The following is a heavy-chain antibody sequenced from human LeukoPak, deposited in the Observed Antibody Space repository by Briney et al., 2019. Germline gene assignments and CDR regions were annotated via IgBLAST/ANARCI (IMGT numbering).Heavy chain of an antibody. Sequence: GESLKISCKGSGYRFNSYWIGWVRPMPGKGLEWMGIIYPGDSDTRYSPSFQGQVTISADKSISTAYLQWSSLKASDTAMYYCARIELVGAPVSAFDIWGQGTMVTVSS. CDR3: ARIELVGAPVSAFDI. CDR2: IYPGDSDT. CDR1: GYRFNSYW. D-gene: IGHD1-26*01. J-gene: IGHJ3*02. V-gene: IGHV5-51*01.